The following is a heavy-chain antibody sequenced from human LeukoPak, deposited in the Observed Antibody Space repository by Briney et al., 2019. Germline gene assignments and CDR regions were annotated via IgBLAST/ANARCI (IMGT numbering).Heavy chain of an antibody. CDR3: ARGPNNFDF. CDR1: GGSMSSYY. D-gene: IGHD2/OR15-2a*01. Sequence: SESLSLTCSVSGGSMSSYYWSWIRQHPGEGLEWIGYIYYSGTTNYNPSLKSRVSISLDTSKNQVSLNLNSVTAADTAVYYCARGPNNFDFWGQGTLVTVSS. J-gene: IGHJ4*02. CDR2: IYYSGTT. V-gene: IGHV4-59*01.